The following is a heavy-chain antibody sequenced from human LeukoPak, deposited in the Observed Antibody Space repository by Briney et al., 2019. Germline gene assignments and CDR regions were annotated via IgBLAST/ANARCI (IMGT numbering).Heavy chain of an antibody. Sequence: NTSETLSLTCAVYGGSFSGYHWSWIRQPPGKGLEWIGYIYYSGSTNYNPSLKSRVTMSVDTSKNQFSLKLNSVTAADTAVYYCARGFFDTSGYRPAPFDYWGQGTLVTVSS. J-gene: IGHJ4*02. V-gene: IGHV4-59*01. CDR2: IYYSGST. CDR1: GGSFSGYH. D-gene: IGHD3-22*01. CDR3: ARGFFDTSGYRPAPFDY.